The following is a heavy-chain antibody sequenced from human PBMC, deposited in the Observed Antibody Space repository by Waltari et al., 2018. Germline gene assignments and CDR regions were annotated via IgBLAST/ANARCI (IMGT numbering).Heavy chain of an antibody. CDR2: IKPGGSEK. V-gene: IGHV3-7*01. Sequence: EVQMVESGGGLVQPGGSLRLSCAASGFTFSNSWMDWVRQAPGKGMEWIANIKPGGSEKNDVDSVKGRFTISRDNTKNSLYLQMTSLRAEDTAVYYCSKSLDVWGPGTSVTVSS. CDR1: GFTFSNSW. CDR3: SKSLDV. J-gene: IGHJ6*02.